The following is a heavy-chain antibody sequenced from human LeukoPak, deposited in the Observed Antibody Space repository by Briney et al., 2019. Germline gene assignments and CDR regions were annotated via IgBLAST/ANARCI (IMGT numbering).Heavy chain of an antibody. CDR1: GDSISSTAYY. J-gene: IGHJ4*02. D-gene: IGHD1-14*01. CDR3: TRGFDHAKSGY. Sequence: SETLSLTCTVSGDSISSTAYYWGWSRQPPGKGLEWLGMIHFSGTIYNNPSLMSRVTISVDTSKNQFSLRLTSVTAADTAVYYCTRGFDHAKSGYWGQGTLVTVSS. V-gene: IGHV4-39*01. CDR2: IHFSGTI.